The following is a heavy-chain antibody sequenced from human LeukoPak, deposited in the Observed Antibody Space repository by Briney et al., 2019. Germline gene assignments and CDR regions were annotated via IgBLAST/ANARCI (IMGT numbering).Heavy chain of an antibody. D-gene: IGHD6-6*01. Sequence: PGGSLGLSCAASGFTFSSYWMSWVRQAPGKGLEWVANVKQDGSEEVYVDSVKGRFTISRDNAKNSLFLQMNTLRAEDTAVYYCARDPYSSTWSYGMDVWGQRTTVTVSS. CDR1: GFTFSSYW. V-gene: IGHV3-7*05. CDR3: ARDPYSSTWSYGMDV. CDR2: VKQDGSEE. J-gene: IGHJ6*02.